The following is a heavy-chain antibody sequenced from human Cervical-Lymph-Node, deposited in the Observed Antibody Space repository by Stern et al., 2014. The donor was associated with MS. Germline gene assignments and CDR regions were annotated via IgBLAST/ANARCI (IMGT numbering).Heavy chain of an antibody. D-gene: IGHD6-19*01. V-gene: IGHV3-30-3*01. CDR1: GFTFSDYS. CDR2: TSFDGSTK. CDR3: AREGSYIRAWYEDWFDP. Sequence: QDQLVQSGGGVVQPGTSLRLSCAASGFTFSDYSFHWVRQAPGKGLEWVAMTSFDGSTKYYAYSVNGRFTISRDNSKNTLYLQMNILRAEDTAVYYCAREGSYIRAWYEDWFDPWGQGTLVTVSS. J-gene: IGHJ5*02.